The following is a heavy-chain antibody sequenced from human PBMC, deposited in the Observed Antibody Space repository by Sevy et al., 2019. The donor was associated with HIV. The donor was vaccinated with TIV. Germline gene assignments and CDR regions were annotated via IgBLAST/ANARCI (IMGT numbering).Heavy chain of an antibody. Sequence: SETLSLTCAVSGGSISSGGYSWSWIRQPPGKGLEWIGYIYHSGSTYYNPSLKSRVTISVDSSRNHFSLKLSSVTAADTAVYYCARADYGSGIDWFDPWGQGTLVTVSS. D-gene: IGHD3-10*01. CDR3: ARADYGSGIDWFDP. CDR2: IYHSGST. CDR1: GGSISSGGYS. J-gene: IGHJ5*02. V-gene: IGHV4-30-2*01.